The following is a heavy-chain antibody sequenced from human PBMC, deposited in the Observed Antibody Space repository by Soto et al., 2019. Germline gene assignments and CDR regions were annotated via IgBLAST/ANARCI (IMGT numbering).Heavy chain of an antibody. J-gene: IGHJ6*02. CDR2: IIPIFGTA. Sequence: QVQLVQSGAEVKKPGSSVKVSCKASGGTFSSYAISWVRQAPGQGLEWMGGIIPIFGTANYAQKFQGRVTITADESTSSAYLELSRRRCEDTDVYYCARREATIITGNIGGYYYYGMDVWGQGTTVTVSS. CDR3: ARREATIITGNIGGYYYYGMDV. V-gene: IGHV1-69*01. D-gene: IGHD1-20*01. CDR1: GGTFSSYA.